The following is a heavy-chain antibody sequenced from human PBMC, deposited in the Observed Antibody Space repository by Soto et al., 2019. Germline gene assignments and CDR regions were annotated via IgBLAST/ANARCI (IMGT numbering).Heavy chain of an antibody. CDR2: ITPMFGTP. J-gene: IGHJ4*02. CDR1: GGTFSSYT. Sequence: QVQLVQSGAEVKKPGSSVKVSCKASGGTFSSYTITWVRQAPGQGLEWMGGITPMFGTPNYAQKFRGRVTITADESTSTAYMELSSLRSEDTAMYFCAREGTLYDRRAYYYLYWGQGTLVTVSS. V-gene: IGHV1-69*01. CDR3: AREGTLYDRRAYYYLY. D-gene: IGHD3-22*01.